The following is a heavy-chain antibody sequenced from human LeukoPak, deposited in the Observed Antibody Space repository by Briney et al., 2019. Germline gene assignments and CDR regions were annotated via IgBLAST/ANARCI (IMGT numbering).Heavy chain of an antibody. CDR2: IYHSGST. J-gene: IGHJ2*01. Sequence: SETLSLTCAVSGGSISSSNWWSWVLQPPGKGLEWIVEIYHSGSTNYNPSLKSRVTISVDKSKNQFSLKLSSVTAADTAVYYCARAYYYDSSGYYYPYWYFDLWGRGTLVTVSS. CDR1: GGSISSSNW. D-gene: IGHD3-22*01. CDR3: ARAYYYDSSGYYYPYWYFDL. V-gene: IGHV4-4*02.